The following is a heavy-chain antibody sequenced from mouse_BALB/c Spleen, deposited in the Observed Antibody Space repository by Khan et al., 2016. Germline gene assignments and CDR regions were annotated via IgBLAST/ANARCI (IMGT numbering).Heavy chain of an antibody. J-gene: IGHJ3*01. CDR1: GYAFSGYW. CDR2: IYPGDGDT. D-gene: IGHD2-14*01. V-gene: IGHV1-80*01. Sequence: VQLQESGAELVRPGSSVKISCKASGYAFSGYWMNWVKQRPGQGLEWIGQIYPGDGDTNYNGKFKGKATLTADKSSSTAYMQLSSLTSEDSAVYYCARGTPFAYWGQGTLGTGSA. CDR3: ARGTPFAY.